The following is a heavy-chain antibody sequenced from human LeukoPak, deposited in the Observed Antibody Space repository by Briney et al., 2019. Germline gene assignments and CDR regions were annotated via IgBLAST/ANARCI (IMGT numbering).Heavy chain of an antibody. CDR2: INPNSGGK. Sequence: ASLKLSCKASGYTFTGYYMHWVRQAPGQGLEWMGWINPNSGGKNYAEKVKGRVTISRDKSINTAYMEMNRLRSDDTAVYYCVKDEIMTVYSSSYYCYYGMDVWGQGTTVTVSS. D-gene: IGHD3-9*01. J-gene: IGHJ6*02. V-gene: IGHV1-2*02. CDR3: VKDEIMTVYSSSYYCYYGMDV. CDR1: GYTFTGYY.